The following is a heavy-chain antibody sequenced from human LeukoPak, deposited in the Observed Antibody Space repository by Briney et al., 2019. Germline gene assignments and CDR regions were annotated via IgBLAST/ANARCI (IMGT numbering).Heavy chain of an antibody. CDR3: AREVGRGFDY. V-gene: IGHV1-18*01. J-gene: IGHJ4*02. D-gene: IGHD1-26*01. CDR1: GYTFTRYG. Sequence: ASVKVSCKASGYTFTRYGINWVGQAPGQGCEGMGWISAYNSNTHYAQKLQGRVTMTTDTSTSTAYMEVRSLRSDDTAVYYCAREVGRGFDYWGQGTLVTVSS. CDR2: ISAYNSNT.